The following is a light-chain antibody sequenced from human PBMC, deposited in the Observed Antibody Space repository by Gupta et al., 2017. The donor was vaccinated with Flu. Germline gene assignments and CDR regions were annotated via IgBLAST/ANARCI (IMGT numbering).Light chain of an antibody. V-gene: IGKV3-11*01. CDR3: QQRRDWLT. CDR2: DAS. J-gene: IGKJ4*01. CDR1: QSVSNF. Sequence: EIVLTQSPATLSLSPGERASLSCRASQSVSNFLAWYQHKPGQAPRLLIYDASNRATGIPARFSGSGSGTDFTLTISSLEPEDSAVYYCQQRRDWLTFGGGTRVQIK.